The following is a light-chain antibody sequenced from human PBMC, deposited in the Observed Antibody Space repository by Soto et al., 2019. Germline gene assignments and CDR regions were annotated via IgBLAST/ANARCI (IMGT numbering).Light chain of an antibody. CDR3: SSYTRNNTHV. J-gene: IGLJ1*01. CDR1: SSDVGGFNY. V-gene: IGLV2-14*03. Sequence: LAQPASVSGSPGQSITISCTGTSSDVGGFNYVSWYQQYPGKAPKLLIYDVSNRPSGVSNRFSGSKSGNTASLTISGLQAEDEADYYCSSYTRNNTHVFGTGTKVTVL. CDR2: DVS.